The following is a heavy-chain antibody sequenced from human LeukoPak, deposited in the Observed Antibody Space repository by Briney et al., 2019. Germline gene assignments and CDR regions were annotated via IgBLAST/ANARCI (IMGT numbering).Heavy chain of an antibody. V-gene: IGHV1-8*01. CDR1: GYTFTSYD. CDR2: MNPNSGNT. J-gene: IGHJ3*02. D-gene: IGHD6-19*01. CDR3: ARGSSGWPYQDAFDI. Sequence: ASVKVSCKXSGYTFTSYDINWVRQATRQGLEWMGWMNPNSGNTGYAQRFQGRLTMTRNTSISTAYMELSSLRSEDTAVYYCARGSSGWPYQDAFDIWGQGTMVAVSS.